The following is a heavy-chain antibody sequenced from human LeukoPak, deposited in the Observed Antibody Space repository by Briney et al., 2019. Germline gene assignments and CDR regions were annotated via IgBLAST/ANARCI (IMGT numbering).Heavy chain of an antibody. CDR3: ESLSEYQLLGSYYYGMDV. V-gene: IGHV3-48*03. CDR2: ISFSSSII. D-gene: IGHD2-2*01. CDR1: GFTFSSYE. J-gene: IGHJ6*04. Sequence: PGGSLRLSCAASGFTFSSYEMNWVRQAPGKGLEWVSYISFSSSIIYYADSVKGRFTISRDNARNSLYLQMNSLRVEDTAVYYCESLSEYQLLGSYYYGMDVWGKGTTVTVSS.